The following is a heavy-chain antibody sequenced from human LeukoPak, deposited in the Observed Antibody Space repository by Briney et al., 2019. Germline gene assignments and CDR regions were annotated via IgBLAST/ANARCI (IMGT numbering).Heavy chain of an antibody. CDR3: ARHGRMVIMSKFSTGIDQ. CDR2: IYYTGMT. V-gene: IGHV4-59*08. J-gene: IGHJ4*02. CDR1: DGSISNYF. Sequence: SETLSLNCTVPDGSISNYFWSWIRHPPGKGLEWIGYIYYTGMTNSNPSLKSRVTISMDTSKNQFSLNLRSVTAADTAIYYCARHGRMVIMSKFSTGIDQWGQGTLVTVSS. D-gene: IGHD2-8*01.